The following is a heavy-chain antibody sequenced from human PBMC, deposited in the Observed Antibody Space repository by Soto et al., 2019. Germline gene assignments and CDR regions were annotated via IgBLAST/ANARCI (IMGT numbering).Heavy chain of an antibody. CDR3: AKPYPSIRSGMDV. CDR1: GFTFSSYA. J-gene: IGHJ6*02. Sequence: EVQLLESGGGLVQPGGSLRLSCAASGFTFSSYAMSWVRQAPGKGLEWVSAISGSGGSTYYADSVKGRFTISRDNSQNPLYLQMNSLRAEDTAVYYCAKPYPSIRSGMDVWGQGTTVTVSS. V-gene: IGHV3-23*01. CDR2: ISGSGGST.